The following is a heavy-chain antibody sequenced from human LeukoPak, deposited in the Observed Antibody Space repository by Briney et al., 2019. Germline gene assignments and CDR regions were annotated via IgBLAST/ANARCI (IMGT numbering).Heavy chain of an antibody. CDR1: GDSVSSNSAA. Sequence: SQTLSLTCAISGDSVSSNSAAWNWIRQSPSRGLEWLGRTYYRSKWYNDYAVSVKSRITINPDTSKNQFSLQLNSVTPEDTAVYYCARENTAMVFLRGSPPFNWFDPWGQGTLVTVSS. D-gene: IGHD5-18*01. V-gene: IGHV6-1*01. CDR2: TYYRSKWYN. CDR3: ARENTAMVFLRGSPPFNWFDP. J-gene: IGHJ5*02.